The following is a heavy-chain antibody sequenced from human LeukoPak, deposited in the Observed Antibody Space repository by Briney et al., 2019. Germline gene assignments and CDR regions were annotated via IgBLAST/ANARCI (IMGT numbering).Heavy chain of an antibody. CDR2: IYYSGST. D-gene: IGHD3-10*01. V-gene: IGHV4-39*01. CDR1: GGSISSHYY. Sequence: SETLSLTCTVSGGSISSHYYWIWIRQPPGKGLEWIGSIYYSGSTYYNPSFKSRVTISVDTSKNQFSLKLNSLTAAETAVYYCARQYGSGSSYTPVVDLWGQGTLVTVSS. CDR3: ARQYGSGSSYTPVVDL. J-gene: IGHJ4*02.